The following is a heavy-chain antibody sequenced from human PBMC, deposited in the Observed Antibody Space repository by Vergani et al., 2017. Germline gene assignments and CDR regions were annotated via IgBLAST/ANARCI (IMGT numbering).Heavy chain of an antibody. V-gene: IGHV3-7*03. CDR3: AKDLGTSSGGGWFDP. CDR1: GFISSSYW. CDR2: VNQDGSEK. Sequence: EGQLVESGGDWVQRGGSLRLSCAASGFISSSYWMSWVRQAPGKGLEWVANVNQDGSEKYYVDSVRGRFTISRDNAKNSIYLQMNSLRAEDTALYYCAKDLGTSSGGGWFDPWGQGTLVTVSS. D-gene: IGHD6-6*01. J-gene: IGHJ5*02.